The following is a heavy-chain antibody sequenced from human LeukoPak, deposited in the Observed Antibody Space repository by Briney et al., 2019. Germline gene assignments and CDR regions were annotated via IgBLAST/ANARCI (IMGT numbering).Heavy chain of an antibody. Sequence: SVKVSCKASGGTFSSYAISWVRQAPGQGLEWMGGIIPIFGTANYAQKFQGRVTITADESTSTAYMELSSLRSEDTAVYYCARVVVVPAAINNWFDPWGQGTLVTVSS. CDR2: IIPIFGTA. CDR3: ARVVVVPAAINNWFDP. J-gene: IGHJ5*02. CDR1: GGTFSSYA. V-gene: IGHV1-69*13. D-gene: IGHD2-2*01.